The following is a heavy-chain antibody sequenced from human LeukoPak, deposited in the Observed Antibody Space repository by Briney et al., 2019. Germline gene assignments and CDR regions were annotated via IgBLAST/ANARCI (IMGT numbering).Heavy chain of an antibody. CDR1: GYSISSGYY. V-gene: IGHV4-38-2*01. Sequence: PSETLSLTCAVSGYSISSGYYWGWIRQPPGKGLEWIGSIYHSGSTYYNPSLKSRVTISVDTSKNQFSLKLSSVTAADTAVYYCARRVKGGYEGWFDPWGQGTLVTVSS. J-gene: IGHJ5*02. CDR3: ARRVKGGYEGWFDP. CDR2: IYHSGST. D-gene: IGHD5-12*01.